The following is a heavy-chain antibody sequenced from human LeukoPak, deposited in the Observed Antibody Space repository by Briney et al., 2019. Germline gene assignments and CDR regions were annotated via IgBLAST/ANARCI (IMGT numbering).Heavy chain of an antibody. CDR2: ISYSGST. CDR1: GGSISSGDYY. Sequence: PSETLSLTCTVSGGSISSGDYYWSWIRQSPGKGLEWIGYISYSGSTNYNPSLKSRVTMSVDTSKNQFSLKLSSVTAADTAVYYCARYYCSGGSCSLDYWGQGTLVTVSS. CDR3: ARYYCSGGSCSLDY. V-gene: IGHV4-61*08. J-gene: IGHJ4*02. D-gene: IGHD2-15*01.